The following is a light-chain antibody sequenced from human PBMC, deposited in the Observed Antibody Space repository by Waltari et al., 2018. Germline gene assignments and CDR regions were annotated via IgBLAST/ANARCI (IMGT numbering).Light chain of an antibody. CDR1: QSISTW. V-gene: IGKV1-5*03. CDR3: QQYTSFTLT. J-gene: IGKJ4*01. CDR2: KAS. Sequence: DIQMTQSPSTLSASVGDRVTITCWASQSISTWLAWYQQKPGKAPKLLIYKASDLESGVPSRFSGSGSGTEFTLTISSLQPDDSATYYCQQYTSFTLTFGGGTKVEIK.